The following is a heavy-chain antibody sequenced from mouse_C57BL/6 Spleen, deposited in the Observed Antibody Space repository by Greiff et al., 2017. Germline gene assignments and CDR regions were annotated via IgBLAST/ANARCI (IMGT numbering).Heavy chain of an antibody. D-gene: IGHD2-14*01. Sequence: EVKLVESGGGLVKPGGSLKLSCAASGFTFSDYGMHWVRQAPEQGLEWVAYISSGSSTIYYSDTMKGRFTISRDNAKNTLFLQLTSLRSEDTARYYCAKLVRDAMDYWGQGTSVTVSS. CDR1: GFTFSDYG. V-gene: IGHV5-17*01. J-gene: IGHJ4*01. CDR3: AKLVRDAMDY. CDR2: ISSGSSTI.